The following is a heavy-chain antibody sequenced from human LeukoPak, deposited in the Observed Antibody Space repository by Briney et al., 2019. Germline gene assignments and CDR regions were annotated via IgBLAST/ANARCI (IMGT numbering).Heavy chain of an antibody. CDR2: LSYDGSNK. CDR3: ASGLLYSSSWFEPFDC. D-gene: IGHD6-13*01. J-gene: IGHJ4*02. V-gene: IGHV3-30-3*01. CDR1: GFTFSNFA. Sequence: GGSLRLSCAASGFTFSNFALHWVRQAPGKGLEWVAVLSYDGSNKYYADSVKGRFTISRDNSKNTLYLQMNSLRAGDTAVYYCASGLLYSSSWFEPFDCWGQGTLVTVSS.